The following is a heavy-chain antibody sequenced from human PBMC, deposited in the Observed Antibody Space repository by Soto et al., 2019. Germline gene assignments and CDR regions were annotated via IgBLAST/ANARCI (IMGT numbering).Heavy chain of an antibody. D-gene: IGHD2-2*01. CDR3: TAGYCSSTSCLGVFDY. J-gene: IGHJ4*02. CDR1: GFNFGDYA. V-gene: IGHV3-49*04. CDR2: TRRKTYGGTT. Sequence: GGSLRLSCTASGFNFGDYAMSWVRQAPGKGLEWVGFTRRKTYGGTTEYAASVKGRFSISRDDYKSIAYLQMNSLRTEDTAVYYCTAGYCSSTSCLGVFDYWSQGTLVTVSS.